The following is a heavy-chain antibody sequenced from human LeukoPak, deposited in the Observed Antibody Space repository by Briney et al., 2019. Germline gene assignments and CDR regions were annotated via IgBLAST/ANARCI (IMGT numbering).Heavy chain of an antibody. V-gene: IGHV1-69*13. CDR2: IIPIFGTA. CDR3: ARQHGTGLYFGSGRTDAFDI. J-gene: IGHJ3*02. Sequence: ASVKVSCKASGGTFSSYAISWVRQAPGQGLEWMGGIIPIFGTANYAQKFQGRVTITADESTSTAYMELSSLRSEDTAVYYCARQHGTGLYFGSGRTDAFDIWGQGTMVTVSS. D-gene: IGHD3-10*01. CDR1: GGTFSSYA.